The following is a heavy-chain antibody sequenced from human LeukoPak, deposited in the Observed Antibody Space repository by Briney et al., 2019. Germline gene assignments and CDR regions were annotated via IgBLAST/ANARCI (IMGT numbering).Heavy chain of an antibody. CDR2: SSAYNGDT. J-gene: IGHJ4*02. D-gene: IGHD1-26*01. CDR3: ARVAFNSGSYYWDDY. Sequence: ASVKVXCXASGYTFTDFGISWVRQAPGQGLEGMGWSSAYNGDTKYAQKFQGRVTMTTDTSTSTAYMELRSLRSDDTAVFYCARVAFNSGSYYWDDYWGQGTLVTVSS. V-gene: IGHV1-18*01. CDR1: GYTFTDFG.